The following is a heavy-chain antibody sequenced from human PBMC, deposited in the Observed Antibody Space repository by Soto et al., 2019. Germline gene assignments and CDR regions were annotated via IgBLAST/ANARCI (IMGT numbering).Heavy chain of an antibody. Sequence: ASVKVSCKASGYTFTSYDINWVRQATGQGLEWMGWMNPNSGNTGYAQKFQGRVTMTRNTSISTAYMELSSLRSEDTAVYYCARKVGYDFWSGPATYYYDGMDVWGQGTTVTVSS. D-gene: IGHD3-3*01. J-gene: IGHJ6*02. CDR3: ARKVGYDFWSGPATYYYDGMDV. CDR2: MNPNSGNT. V-gene: IGHV1-8*01. CDR1: GYTFTSYD.